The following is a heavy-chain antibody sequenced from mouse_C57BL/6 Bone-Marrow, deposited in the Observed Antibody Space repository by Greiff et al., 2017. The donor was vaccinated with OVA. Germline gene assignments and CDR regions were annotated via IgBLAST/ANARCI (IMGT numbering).Heavy chain of an antibody. CDR1: GYTFTDYY. J-gene: IGHJ4*01. D-gene: IGHD1-1*01. CDR3: ARYYGSSSLYAMDY. V-gene: IGHV1-26*01. Sequence: VQLQQSGPELVKPGASVKISCKASGYTFTDYYMNWVKQSHGKSLEWIGDINPNNGGTSYNQKFKGKATLTVDKSSSTAYMELRSLTSEDSAVYYCARYYGSSSLYAMDYWGQGTSVTVSS. CDR2: INPNNGGT.